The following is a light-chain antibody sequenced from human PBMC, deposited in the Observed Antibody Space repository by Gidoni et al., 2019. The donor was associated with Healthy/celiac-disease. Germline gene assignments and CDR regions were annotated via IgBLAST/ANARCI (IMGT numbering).Light chain of an antibody. CDR1: NIGSKS. CDR3: QVWDSSSVHVV. Sequence: SYVLTQPPSVSVAPGKTARITCGGNNIGSKSVHWYQQKPGKAPVLVIYYDSDRPSGIPERFSGSNSGNTATLTISRVEAGDEADYYCQVWDSSSVHVVFGGGTKLTVL. J-gene: IGLJ2*01. V-gene: IGLV3-21*04. CDR2: YDS.